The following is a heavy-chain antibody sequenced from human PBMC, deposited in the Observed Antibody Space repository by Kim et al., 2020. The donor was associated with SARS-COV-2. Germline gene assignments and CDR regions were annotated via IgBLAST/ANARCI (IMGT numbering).Heavy chain of an antibody. Sequence: GGSLRLSCAASGFTFSSYWMSWVRQAPGKGLEWVANIKQDGSEKYYVDSVKGRFTISRDNAKNSLYLQMNSLRAEDTAVYYCARFVVVPAVRSYYYYGMDVWGQATTVTVS. D-gene: IGHD2-2*01. V-gene: IGHV3-7*01. J-gene: IGHJ6*02. CDR1: GFTFSSYW. CDR2: IKQDGSEK. CDR3: ARFVVVPAVRSYYYYGMDV.